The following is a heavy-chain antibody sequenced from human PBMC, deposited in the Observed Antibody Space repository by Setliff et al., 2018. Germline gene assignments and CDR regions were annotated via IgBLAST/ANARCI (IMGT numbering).Heavy chain of an antibody. CDR2: VYTSGST. D-gene: IGHD4-4*01. J-gene: IGHJ4*02. CDR3: ASYRQDVNY. V-gene: IGHV4-61*09. CDR1: GGSISSGSYY. Sequence: LSLTCTVSGGSISSGSYYWSWIRQPAGKGLEWIGHVYTSGSTNYNPSLKSRVTISVDTSKNQFSLKLSSVTAADTAVYYCASYRQDVNYWGQGTLVTVSS.